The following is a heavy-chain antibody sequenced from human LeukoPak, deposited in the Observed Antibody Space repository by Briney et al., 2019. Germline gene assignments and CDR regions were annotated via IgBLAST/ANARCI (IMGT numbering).Heavy chain of an antibody. V-gene: IGHV3-21*01. CDR3: ARGNIPVVPAAIGGSWFDP. CDR2: ISSSSSYI. CDR1: GFTFSSYS. J-gene: IGHJ5*02. D-gene: IGHD2-2*02. Sequence: GGSLRLSCAASGFTFSSYSMNWVRQAPGKGLEWVSSISSSSSYIYYADSVKGRFTISRDNAKNSLYPQMNSLRAEDTAVYYCARGNIPVVPAAIGGSWFDPWGQGTLVTVSS.